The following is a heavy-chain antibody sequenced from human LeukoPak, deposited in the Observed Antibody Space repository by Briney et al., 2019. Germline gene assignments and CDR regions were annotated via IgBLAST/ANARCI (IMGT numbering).Heavy chain of an antibody. J-gene: IGHJ5*02. CDR3: ARKYGSAPNWFDP. D-gene: IGHD3-10*01. CDR1: GGSFSGYY. CDR2: INHSGST. V-gene: IGHV4-34*01. Sequence: SETLSLTCAVYGGSFSGYYWSWIRQPPGKGLEWLGEINHSGSTNYNPSLKSRVTISVDTSKNQFSLKLRSVTAADTAVYYCARKYGSAPNWFDPWGQGTLVTVSS.